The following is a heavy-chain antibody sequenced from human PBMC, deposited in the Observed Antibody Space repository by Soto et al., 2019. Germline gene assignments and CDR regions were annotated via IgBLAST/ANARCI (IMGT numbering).Heavy chain of an antibody. V-gene: IGHV1-18*01. CDR3: ARAVIPLYYDFWSGYLPGYFDY. D-gene: IGHD3-3*01. Sequence: ASVKVSCKASGYTFTSYGISWVRQAPGQGLEWMGWISAYNGNTNYAQKLQGRVTMTTDTSTSTAYMELRSLRSDDTAVYYCARAVIPLYYDFWSGYLPGYFDYWGQGTLVTVSS. J-gene: IGHJ4*02. CDR2: ISAYNGNT. CDR1: GYTFTSYG.